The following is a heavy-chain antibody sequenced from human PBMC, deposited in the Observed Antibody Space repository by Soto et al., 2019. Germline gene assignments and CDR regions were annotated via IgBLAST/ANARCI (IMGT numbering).Heavy chain of an antibody. J-gene: IGHJ4*02. Sequence: PGGSLRLSCAASGFTFSSYAMHWVRQAPGKGLEWVAVISYDGSNKYYADSVKGRFTISRDNSKNTLYLQMNSLRAEDTAVYYCARKGLARFLEWFMDYWGQGTLVTVSS. CDR3: ARKGLARFLEWFMDY. CDR2: ISYDGSNK. D-gene: IGHD3-3*01. CDR1: GFTFSSYA. V-gene: IGHV3-30-3*01.